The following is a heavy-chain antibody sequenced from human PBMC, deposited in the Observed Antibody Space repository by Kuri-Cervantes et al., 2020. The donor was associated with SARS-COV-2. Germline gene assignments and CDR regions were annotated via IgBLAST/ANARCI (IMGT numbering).Heavy chain of an antibody. CDR2: IYSSGTT. CDR3: ARLLRYDSDKGAAFDI. V-gene: IGHV4-59*08. CDR1: GDSMNNYY. J-gene: IGHJ3*02. D-gene: IGHD3-22*01. Sequence: ESLKISCSVSGDSMNNYYWTWIRQPPGKGLEWLGYIYSSGTTNYNRSLKGRVAISLATSKNQFSVRLTSVTAADTAIYYCARLLRYDSDKGAAFDIWGQGTMVTVSS.